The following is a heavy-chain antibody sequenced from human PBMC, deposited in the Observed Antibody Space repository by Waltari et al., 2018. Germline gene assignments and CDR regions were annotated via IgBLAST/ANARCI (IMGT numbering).Heavy chain of an antibody. CDR3: QRGDY. V-gene: IGHV3-7*04. J-gene: IGHJ4*02. CDR1: GFTFSNFR. Sequence: EVQLVESGGGLVNPRGSLRLSCAASGFTFSNFRLSRARQAPGNGLEWVDNINQDGSGEYYVDSVKGRCTISRDNAKNSLYLQMNSLRVEDTAVYYCQRGDYWGQGTLVTVSS. CDR2: INQDGSGE.